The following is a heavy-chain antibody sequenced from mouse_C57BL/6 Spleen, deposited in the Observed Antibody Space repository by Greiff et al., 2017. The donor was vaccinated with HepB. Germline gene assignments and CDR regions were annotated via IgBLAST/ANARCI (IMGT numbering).Heavy chain of an antibody. CDR3: ARYDYDGFAY. D-gene: IGHD2-4*01. Sequence: EVQLQQSGPELVKPGDSVKISCKASGYSFTGYFMNWVMQSHGKSLEWIGRINPYNGDTFYNQKFKGKATLTVDKSSSTAHMELRSLTSEDPAGYYCARYDYDGFAYWGQGTLVTVSA. CDR1: GYSFTGYF. V-gene: IGHV1-20*01. CDR2: INPYNGDT. J-gene: IGHJ3*01.